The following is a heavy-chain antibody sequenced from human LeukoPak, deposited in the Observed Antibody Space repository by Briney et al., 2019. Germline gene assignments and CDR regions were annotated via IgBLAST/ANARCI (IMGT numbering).Heavy chain of an antibody. D-gene: IGHD2-15*01. CDR2: IKHDGSEK. J-gene: IGHJ4*02. CDR1: GFIFTNYF. CDR3: TTDTWYSAGH. V-gene: IGHV3-7*03. Sequence: PGGSLRLSCAASGFIFTNYFMSWVRQAPGKGLEWVASIKHDGSEKYYVDSVRGRFTISRDNTKNSLFLQMNSLRAEDTAIYYCTTDTWYSAGHWGQGTLVTVSS.